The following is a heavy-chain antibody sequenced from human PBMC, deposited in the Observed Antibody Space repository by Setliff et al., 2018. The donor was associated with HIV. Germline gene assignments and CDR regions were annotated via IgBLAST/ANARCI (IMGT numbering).Heavy chain of an antibody. CDR2: AIPMLGIA. V-gene: IGHV1-69*10. CDR3: VSVRYSGYSGDYYYYMDV. D-gene: IGHD5-12*01. Sequence: SVKVSCKASGGTFSSYVINWVRQAPGQGLEWMGGAIPMLGIANHVHKFQGRVTITADKSTSTAYMELTSLRFDDTAMYYCVSVRYSGYSGDYYYYMDVWGKGTTVTVSS. CDR1: GGTFSSYV. J-gene: IGHJ6*03.